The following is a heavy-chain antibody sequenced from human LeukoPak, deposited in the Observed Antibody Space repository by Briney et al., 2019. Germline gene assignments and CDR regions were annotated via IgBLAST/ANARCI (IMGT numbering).Heavy chain of an antibody. CDR2: IWYDGSNK. CDR1: GFTFSSYG. J-gene: IGHJ6*02. CDR3: ARFEQGYYYGMDV. D-gene: IGHD3-9*01. Sequence: GGSLRLSCAASGFTFSSYGMHWVRQAPGKGLEWVAVIWYDGSNKYYADSVKGRFTISRDNSKNTLYLQMNSLRAEDTAAYYCARFEQGYYYGMDVWGQGTTVTVSS. V-gene: IGHV3-33*01.